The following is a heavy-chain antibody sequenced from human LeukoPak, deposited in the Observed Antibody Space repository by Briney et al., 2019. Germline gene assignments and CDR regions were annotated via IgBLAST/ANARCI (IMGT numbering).Heavy chain of an antibody. Sequence: SETLSLTCTVSGGSISSYYWSWIRQPPGKGLEWIGYIYYSGSTKYNPSLKSRVTISVDTSKNQFSLKLSSVTAADTAVYYCARADLGSGWTFDYWGQGTLVTVSS. CDR2: IYYSGST. J-gene: IGHJ4*02. CDR3: ARADLGSGWTFDY. V-gene: IGHV4-59*01. CDR1: GGSISSYY. D-gene: IGHD6-19*01.